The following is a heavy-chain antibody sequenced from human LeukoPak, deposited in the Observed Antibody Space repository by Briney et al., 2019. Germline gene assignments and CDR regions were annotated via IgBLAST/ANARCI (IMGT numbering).Heavy chain of an antibody. CDR3: ARGPFKAYSSSWYIGWFDP. J-gene: IGHJ5*02. CDR2: ISSSSSYI. Sequence: GGSLRLSCAASGFTFSSYSINWVRQAPGKGLEWVSSISSSSSYIYYADSVKGRFTISRDNAKNSLYLQMNSLRAEDTAVYYCARGPFKAYSSSWYIGWFDPWGQGTLVTVSS. CDR1: GFTFSSYS. V-gene: IGHV3-21*01. D-gene: IGHD6-13*01.